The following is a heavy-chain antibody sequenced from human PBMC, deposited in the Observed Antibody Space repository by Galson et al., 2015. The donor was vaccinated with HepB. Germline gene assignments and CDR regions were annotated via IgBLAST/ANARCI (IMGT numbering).Heavy chain of an antibody. V-gene: IGHV6-1*01. CDR1: GDSVSSNSAA. CDR3: ARSKQLAVWSYWFDP. Sequence: CAISGDSVSSNSAAWNWIRQSPSRGLEWLGRTYYRSKWYNDYAVSVKSRITINPDTSKNQFSLQLNSVTPEDTAVYYCARSKQLAVWSYWFDPWGQGTLVTVSS. J-gene: IGHJ5*02. D-gene: IGHD6-6*01. CDR2: TYYRSKWYN.